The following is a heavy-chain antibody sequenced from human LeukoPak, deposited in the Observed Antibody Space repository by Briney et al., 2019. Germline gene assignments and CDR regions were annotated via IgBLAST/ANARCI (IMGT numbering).Heavy chain of an antibody. J-gene: IGHJ6*02. V-gene: IGHV4-4*07. Sequence: SETLSLTCTVSGGSISSYYWSWIRQPAGKGLEWIGRIYTSGSTNYNPSLKSRVTMSVDTSKNQFSLKLSSVTAADTAVYYCASGIVGATTGPAARPYYYYGMDDWGQGTTVTVSS. CDR1: GGSISSYY. D-gene: IGHD1-26*01. CDR3: ASGIVGATTGPAARPYYYYGMDD. CDR2: IYTSGST.